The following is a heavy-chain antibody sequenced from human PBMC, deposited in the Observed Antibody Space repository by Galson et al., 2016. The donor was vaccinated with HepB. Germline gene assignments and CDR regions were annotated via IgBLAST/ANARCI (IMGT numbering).Heavy chain of an antibody. D-gene: IGHD5-18*01. Sequence: SLRLSCAVSGFSFSSYGMHWVRQAPGKGLEWVAVISYDGSNKYYADSVKGRFTISRDNSKNTVYLQMNSLRAEDTAVYYCAKDRSYGYFGAGGMDVWGQGTTVTVSS. CDR1: GFSFSSYG. J-gene: IGHJ6*02. V-gene: IGHV3-30*18. CDR3: AKDRSYGYFGAGGMDV. CDR2: ISYDGSNK.